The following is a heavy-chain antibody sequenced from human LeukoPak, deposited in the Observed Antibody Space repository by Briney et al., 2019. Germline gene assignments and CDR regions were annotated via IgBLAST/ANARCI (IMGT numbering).Heavy chain of an antibody. V-gene: IGHV1-18*01. D-gene: IGHD3-22*01. CDR1: GYTFTSYG. CDR3: ASSYAYYYDSSGYLDV. J-gene: IGHJ6*02. Sequence: ASVKVSCKASGYTFTSYGISWVRQAPGQGLGWMGWISAYNGNTNYAQKLQGRVTMTTDTSTSTAYMELRSLRSDDTAVYYCASSYAYYYDSSGYLDVWGQGTTVTVSS. CDR2: ISAYNGNT.